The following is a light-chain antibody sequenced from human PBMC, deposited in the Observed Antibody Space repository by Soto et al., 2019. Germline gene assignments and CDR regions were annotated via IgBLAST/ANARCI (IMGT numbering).Light chain of an antibody. J-gene: IGKJ1*01. V-gene: IGKV3-15*01. CDR1: QSVSNN. CDR2: GAS. CDR3: QHYNNWPPTWT. Sequence: EIVMTQSPATLSVSPGEGATLSCRASQSVSNNLAWYQQRPGQPPRLLFYGASTRAAGIPARFSGSGSGTEFTLTISSLQSEDFAVYFCQHYNNWPPTWTFGQGTKVDIK.